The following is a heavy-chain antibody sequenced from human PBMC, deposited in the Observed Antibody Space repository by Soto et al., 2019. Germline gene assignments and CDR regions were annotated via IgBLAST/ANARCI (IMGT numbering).Heavy chain of an antibody. CDR2: INHSGST. Sequence: SETLSLTCTVSGASISSYYWSWIRQPPGKGLEWIGEINHSGSTNYNPSLKSRVTISVDTSKNQFSLKLSSVTAADTAVYYCARAPPWMDAFDIWGKGKKVTVSS. J-gene: IGHJ3*02. D-gene: IGHD5-12*01. CDR1: GASISSYY. V-gene: IGHV4-34*01. CDR3: ARAPPWMDAFDI.